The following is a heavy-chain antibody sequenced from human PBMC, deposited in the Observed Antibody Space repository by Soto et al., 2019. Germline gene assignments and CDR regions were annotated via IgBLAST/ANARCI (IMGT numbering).Heavy chain of an antibody. D-gene: IGHD2-21*02. J-gene: IGHJ5*02. V-gene: IGHV4-39*01. Sequence: LSLTCTVSGGSISSSSYYWGWIRQPPGKGLEWIGSIYYSGSTYYNPSLKSRVTISVDTSKNQFSLKLSSVTAADTAVYYCARLTVVTAMGNWFDPWGQGTLVTVSS. CDR1: GGSISSSSYY. CDR3: ARLTVVTAMGNWFDP. CDR2: IYYSGST.